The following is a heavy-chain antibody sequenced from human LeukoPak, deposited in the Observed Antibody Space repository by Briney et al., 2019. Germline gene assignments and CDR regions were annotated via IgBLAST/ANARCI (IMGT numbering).Heavy chain of an antibody. CDR2: IRYDGSNK. J-gene: IGHJ6*03. CDR3: ARTTDYYYYMDV. D-gene: IGHD1-1*01. CDR1: GFTFSNYA. Sequence: GGSLRLSCAASGFTFSNYAMHWVRQAPGKGLEWVAFIRYDGSNKYYADSVKGRFTISRDNSKNTLYLQMNSLRAEDTAVYYCARTTDYYYYMDVWGKGTTVTVSS. V-gene: IGHV3-30*04.